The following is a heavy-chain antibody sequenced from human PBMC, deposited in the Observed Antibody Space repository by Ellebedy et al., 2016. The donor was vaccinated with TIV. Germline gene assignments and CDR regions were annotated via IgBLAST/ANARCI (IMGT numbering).Heavy chain of an antibody. V-gene: IGHV3-30*18. Sequence: GGSLRLXXAASGFTFSSYGMHWVRQAPGKGLEWVAVISYDGSNKYYADSVKGRFTISRDNSKNTLYLQMNSLRAEDTAVYYCAKVQYSSIAELGGMDVWGQGTTVTVSS. J-gene: IGHJ6*02. D-gene: IGHD6-19*01. CDR3: AKVQYSSIAELGGMDV. CDR2: ISYDGSNK. CDR1: GFTFSSYG.